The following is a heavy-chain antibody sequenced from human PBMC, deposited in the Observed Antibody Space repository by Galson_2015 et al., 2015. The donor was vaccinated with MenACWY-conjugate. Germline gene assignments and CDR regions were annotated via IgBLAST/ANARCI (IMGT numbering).Heavy chain of an antibody. D-gene: IGHD3-10*01. Sequence: SLRLSCAASGFTFSSYGMHWVRQAPGKGLEWVAVISYDGSNKYYAGSVKGRFTISRDNSKNTLYLQMNSLRAEDTAVYYCAKDPKPGGFGDLWGQGTLVTVSS. CDR2: ISYDGSNK. J-gene: IGHJ4*02. CDR3: AKDPKPGGFGDL. CDR1: GFTFSSYG. V-gene: IGHV3-30*18.